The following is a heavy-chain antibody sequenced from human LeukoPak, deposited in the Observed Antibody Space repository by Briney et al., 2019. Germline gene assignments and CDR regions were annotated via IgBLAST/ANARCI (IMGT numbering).Heavy chain of an antibody. V-gene: IGHV4-39*07. D-gene: IGHD6-6*01. J-gene: IGHJ3*01. CDR1: GGSVSSSSYY. Sequence: SESLCLTCTVSGGSVSSSSYYWVWIRQPPGKGLEWIGSFSSSGSTYSNASLKSRVTISVDSYRRKVSLELSSVTAADTAMYYCARELIAAPVLGAFDVWGQGAMVTVPS. CDR2: FSSSGST. CDR3: ARELIAAPVLGAFDV.